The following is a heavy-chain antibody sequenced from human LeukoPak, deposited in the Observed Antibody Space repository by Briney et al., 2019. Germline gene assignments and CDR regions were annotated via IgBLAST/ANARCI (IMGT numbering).Heavy chain of an antibody. CDR1: GFTLSDYA. Sequence: GGSLRLSCTASGFTLSDYAMSWVRQAPGKGLEWVGFIRSKAFGGTTEYGASVTGRVTISRDDSKNIAYLQMNSLNTEDSAVYYCTRESSQWDTDYDYMDVWGQGTTVTVSS. D-gene: IGHD4/OR15-4a*01. J-gene: IGHJ6*02. CDR3: TRESSQWDTDYDYMDV. V-gene: IGHV3-49*04. CDR2: IRSKAFGGTT.